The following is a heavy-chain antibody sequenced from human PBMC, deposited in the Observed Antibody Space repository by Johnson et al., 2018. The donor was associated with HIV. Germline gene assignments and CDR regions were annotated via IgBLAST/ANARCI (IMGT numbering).Heavy chain of an antibody. D-gene: IGHD4-17*01. CDR2: ISWNSGSI. V-gene: IGHV3-9*01. CDR3: AKDRHDYGDLDAFDI. J-gene: IGHJ3*02. CDR1: GFTFSSSW. Sequence: VQLVESGGGVVQPGRSLRLSYAASGFTFSSSWMHWVCQAPEKGLEWVSGISWNSGSIGYADSVKGRFTISRDNAKNSLYLQMNSLRAEDTALYYCAKDRHDYGDLDAFDIWGQGTMVTVSS.